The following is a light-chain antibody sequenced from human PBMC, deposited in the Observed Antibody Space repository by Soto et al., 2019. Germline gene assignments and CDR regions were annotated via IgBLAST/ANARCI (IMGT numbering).Light chain of an antibody. Sequence: QCALTQAASESGSPGQSITISCPGTSSDVGSYNLVSWYQKHPGKAPKLMIYEGSQRPSGVSNRFSGSKSGNTASLTISGLQPEDEADYYCCSYAASSTFWVFGGGTKLTVL. CDR1: SSDVGSYNL. CDR2: EGS. V-gene: IGLV2-23*03. CDR3: CSYAASSTFWV. J-gene: IGLJ3*02.